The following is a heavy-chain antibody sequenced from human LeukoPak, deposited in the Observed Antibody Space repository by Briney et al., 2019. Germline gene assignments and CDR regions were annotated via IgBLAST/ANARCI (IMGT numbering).Heavy chain of an antibody. Sequence: GGSLRLSCAVSGFTVTSNFMSWVRQAPGKGLEWVSVIYDRGDTYYADSVKGRFTVSRDTSKNTLYLQLNNLGAEDTAVYYYAGRRANTCNFCFVYWGQGTLVTVSS. D-gene: IGHD1-1*01. CDR1: GFTVTSNF. CDR2: IYDRGDT. CDR3: AGRRANTCNFCFVY. J-gene: IGHJ4*02. V-gene: IGHV3-66*02.